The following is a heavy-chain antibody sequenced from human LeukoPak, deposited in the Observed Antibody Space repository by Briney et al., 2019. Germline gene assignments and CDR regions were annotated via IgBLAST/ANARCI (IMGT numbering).Heavy chain of an antibody. V-gene: IGHV3-11*04. D-gene: IGHD2/OR15-2a*01. CDR3: TRKGSQWDFLVDY. CDR2: ISSSGSTI. Sequence: GGSLRLTCAASGFTFSDYYMSWIRQAPGKGLEWVSYISSSGSTIYYADSVKGRFTISRDNAKNSLYLQMNSLRAEDTAVYYCTRKGSQWDFLVDYWGQGTRVAVSP. CDR1: GFTFSDYY. J-gene: IGHJ4*02.